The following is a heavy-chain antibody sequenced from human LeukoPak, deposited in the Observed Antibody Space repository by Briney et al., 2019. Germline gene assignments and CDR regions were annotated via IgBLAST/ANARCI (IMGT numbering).Heavy chain of an antibody. V-gene: IGHV4-4*02. CDR2: IYHSGST. CDR1: GGSISSSDW. CDR3: ARDSMTITMVRKYYYGMDV. J-gene: IGHJ6*02. Sequence: SETLSLTCAVSGGSISSSDWWSWVRQPPGKGLEWIGEIYHSGSTNYNPSLKSRVTILVDKSKKQFSLKLTSVTAADTAVYFCARDSMTITMVRKYYYGMDVWGQGTTVTVSS. D-gene: IGHD3-10*01.